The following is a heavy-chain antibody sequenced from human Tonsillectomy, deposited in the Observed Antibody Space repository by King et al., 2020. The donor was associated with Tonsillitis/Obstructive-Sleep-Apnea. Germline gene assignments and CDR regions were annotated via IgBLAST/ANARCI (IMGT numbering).Heavy chain of an antibody. Sequence: VQLVESGAEVKKPGASVKVSCKATGYTFTRNYVHWVRQAPGQGLEWMGIINPSDGITTDAQKFQARVTMTTDTSTSTVNMELSSLRAEDTAVYYCVRDDKDGRHLDYWGQGPLVSVSS. CDR1: GYTFTRNY. J-gene: IGHJ4*02. V-gene: IGHV1-46*01. CDR2: INPSDGIT. CDR3: VRDDKDGRHLDY. D-gene: IGHD2-15*01.